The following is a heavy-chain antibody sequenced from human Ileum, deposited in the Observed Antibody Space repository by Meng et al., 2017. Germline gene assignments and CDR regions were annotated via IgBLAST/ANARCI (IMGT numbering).Heavy chain of an antibody. CDR3: AKQGPGNFRPNDY. CDR1: EFTFSNYP. CDR2: ISGDGDYI. Sequence: GESLKISCAASEFTFSNYPMSWVRQAPGKGLEWVSAISGDGDYIYYVDSVKGRFTISKDNSKNTLYLQMNSLRADDTAVYYCAKQGPGNFRPNDYWDQGTLVTVSS. D-gene: IGHD1-26*01. J-gene: IGHJ4*02. V-gene: IGHV3-23*01.